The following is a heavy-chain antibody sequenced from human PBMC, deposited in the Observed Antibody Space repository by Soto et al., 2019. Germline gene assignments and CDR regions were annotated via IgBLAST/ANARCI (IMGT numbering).Heavy chain of an antibody. CDR3: ALEGAAENYGGDIDY. J-gene: IGHJ4*02. V-gene: IGHV4-4*09. D-gene: IGHD2-21*02. Sequence: WTWIRQPPGKGLEWIGYVYNDGATNYNPSLKGRVSLSVDTSTNQFSLKLNSVTPADTAVYFCALEGAAENYGGDIDYWGQGTLVTVSS. CDR2: VYNDGAT.